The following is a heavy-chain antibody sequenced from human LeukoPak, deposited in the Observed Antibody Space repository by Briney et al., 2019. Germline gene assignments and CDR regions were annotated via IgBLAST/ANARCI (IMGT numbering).Heavy chain of an antibody. Sequence: SVKVSCKVSGYTLTELSMHWVRQAPGKGLEWMGGIIPIFGTANYAQKFQGRVTITADESTSTAYMELSSLRSEDTAVYYCAFTNYSNYLPWGQGTLVTVSS. CDR1: GYTLTELS. V-gene: IGHV1-69*13. D-gene: IGHD4-11*01. CDR2: IIPIFGTA. J-gene: IGHJ4*02. CDR3: AFTNYSNYLP.